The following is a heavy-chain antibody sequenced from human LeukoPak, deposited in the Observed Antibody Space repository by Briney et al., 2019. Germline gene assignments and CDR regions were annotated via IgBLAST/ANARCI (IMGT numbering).Heavy chain of an antibody. CDR3: ARPTFDCCYTGTTDYYYMDV. J-gene: IGHJ6*03. Sequence: GASVKVSCKASGYTFTGYYMHWVRQAPGQGLEWMGWINPNSGGTNYAQKFQGRVTMTRDTSISTAYMELSRLRSDDTGVYYGARPTFDCCYTGTTDYYYMDVWGNGTTVTVSS. CDR1: GYTFTGYY. D-gene: IGHD2-2*02. V-gene: IGHV1-2*02. CDR2: INPNSGGT.